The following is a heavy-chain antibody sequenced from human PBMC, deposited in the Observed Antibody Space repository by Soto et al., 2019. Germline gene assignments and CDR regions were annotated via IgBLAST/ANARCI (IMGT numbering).Heavy chain of an antibody. CDR2: ISGTGSTI. CDR1: GLPFSEYF. D-gene: IGHD2-21*01. J-gene: IGHJ4*02. Sequence: VQLLESGGGLVKPGGSLRLSCAASGLPFSEYFMSWIRQPPGKGLEWVADISGTGSTIYYADSVKRRFSISRVNCHNSRSLHMDSLRYDDTAIYCSASRCCGGLDYWGQGTLVTVSS. V-gene: IGHV3-11*01. CDR3: ASRCCGGLDY.